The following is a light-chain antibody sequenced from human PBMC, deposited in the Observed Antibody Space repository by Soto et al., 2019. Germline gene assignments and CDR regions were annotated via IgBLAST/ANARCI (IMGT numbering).Light chain of an antibody. CDR3: QQYESLPLT. V-gene: IGKV1-33*01. J-gene: IGKJ5*01. CDR1: QDINKN. Sequence: DIQMSQSASSLSSSVGDRVTITFQASQDINKNLIWYQQKPGKAPKLLIYDASDLETGVPSRFSGSGSGTGFTFTISSLQPEDFATYYCQQYESLPLTFGQGTRLEIK. CDR2: DAS.